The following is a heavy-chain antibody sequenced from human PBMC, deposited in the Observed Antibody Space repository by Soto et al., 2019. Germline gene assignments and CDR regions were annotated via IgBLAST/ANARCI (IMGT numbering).Heavy chain of an antibody. CDR1: GFTFSDHY. J-gene: IGHJ4*02. D-gene: IGHD1-1*01. CDR3: ARSLADWNVKGAMVY. CDR2: TRNKANSYTT. Sequence: GGSLRLSCAASGFTFSDHYMDWVRQAPGKGLEWVGRTRNKANSYTTEYAASVKGRFTVSRDDSKNSLYLQMNSLKTEDTAVYYCARSLADWNVKGAMVYWGQGTLVTVSS. V-gene: IGHV3-72*01.